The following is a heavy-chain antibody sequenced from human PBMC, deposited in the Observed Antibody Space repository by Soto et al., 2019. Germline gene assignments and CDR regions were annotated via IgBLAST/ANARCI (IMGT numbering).Heavy chain of an antibody. CDR3: AKVITGTTHYYYYMDV. CDR1: GFTFSSYA. J-gene: IGHJ6*03. Sequence: GGSLRLSCAASGFTFSSYAMSWVRQAPGKGLEWVSAISGSGGSTYYADSVKGRFTISRDNSRNTLYLQMNSLGAEDTAVYYCAKVITGTTHYYYYMDVWGKGTTVTVSS. V-gene: IGHV3-23*01. D-gene: IGHD1-7*01. CDR2: ISGSGGST.